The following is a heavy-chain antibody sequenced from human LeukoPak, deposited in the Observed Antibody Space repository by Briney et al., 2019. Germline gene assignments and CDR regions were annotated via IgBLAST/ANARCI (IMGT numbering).Heavy chain of an antibody. V-gene: IGHV3-30*02. CDR1: GFTFITYG. D-gene: IGHD2-21*02. CDR3: TICGGDCSSRY. Sequence: GGSLRLSCAASGFTFITYGMHWVRQAPGKGLEWVAFIRYDGSNKYYADSVKGRFTISRDNARNSLYLQMNSLRAEDTAVYYCTICGGDCSSRYWGQGTLVTVSS. J-gene: IGHJ4*02. CDR2: IRYDGSNK.